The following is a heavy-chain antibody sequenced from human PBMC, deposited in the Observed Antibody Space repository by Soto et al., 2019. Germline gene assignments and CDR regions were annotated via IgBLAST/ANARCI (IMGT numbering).Heavy chain of an antibody. J-gene: IGHJ3*02. CDR2: IYQSGST. D-gene: IGHD3-22*01. V-gene: IGHV4-30-2*01. CDR3: ARELLFYDSDGFSWDDAFDI. Sequence: QMHLQESGSGLVKPSQTLSLTYAVSGGSLSSSAYSWSWIRQPPGKGLEWIGFIYQSGSTYYNPSLKSRVTMSLDRPKTQFSLKLSSVTAADTAVYYCARELLFYDSDGFSWDDAFDIWGQGTMVTVSS. CDR1: GGSLSSSAYS.